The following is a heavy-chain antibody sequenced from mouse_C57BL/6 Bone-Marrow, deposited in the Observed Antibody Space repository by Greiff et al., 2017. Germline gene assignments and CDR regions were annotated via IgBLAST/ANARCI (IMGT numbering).Heavy chain of an antibody. Sequence: QVQLQQSGPGLVQPSQSLSITCTVSGFSLTSYGVHWVRQSPGKGLEWLGVIWSGGSTDYNAAFISRLSISKDNSKSQVFFKMNSLQADDTAIYYCARMRGLAWFGYWGQGTLVTVSA. CDR3: ARMRGLAWFGY. CDR2: IWSGGST. J-gene: IGHJ3*01. CDR1: GFSLTSYG. V-gene: IGHV2-2*01.